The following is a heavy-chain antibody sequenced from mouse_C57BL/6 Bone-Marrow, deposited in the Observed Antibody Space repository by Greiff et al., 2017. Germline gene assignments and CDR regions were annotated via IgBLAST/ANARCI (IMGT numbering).Heavy chain of an antibody. CDR3: ASPNWDFAWFAY. CDR2: ISSGGGYN. J-gene: IGHJ3*01. Sequence: EVQRVESGGDLVKPGGSLKLSCAASGFTFSSYGMSWVRQTPDKRLEWVATISSGGGYNYYPDSVKGRFTISRDNAKNTLYLQMSSLKSEDTAMYYCASPNWDFAWFAYWGQGTLVTVSA. V-gene: IGHV5-6*01. CDR1: GFTFSSYG. D-gene: IGHD4-1*01.